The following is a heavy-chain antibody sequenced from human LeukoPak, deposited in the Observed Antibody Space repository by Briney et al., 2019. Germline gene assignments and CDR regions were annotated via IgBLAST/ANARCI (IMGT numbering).Heavy chain of an antibody. J-gene: IGHJ6*02. Sequence: GGSLRLSCAASGFTFSSYGMHWVRQAPGKGLEWVAFIRYDGSNKYYADSVKGRFTISRDNSKNTLYLQMNSLRAEDTAVYYCAKDSSGSYPYYYYGMDVWGQGTTVTVSS. CDR1: GFTFSSYG. CDR2: IRYDGSNK. CDR3: AKDSSGSYPYYYYGMDV. D-gene: IGHD1-26*01. V-gene: IGHV3-30*02.